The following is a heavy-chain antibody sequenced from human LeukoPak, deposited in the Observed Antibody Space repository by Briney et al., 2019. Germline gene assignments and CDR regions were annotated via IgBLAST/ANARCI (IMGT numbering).Heavy chain of an antibody. CDR1: GFTFNNYA. CDR2: ISGSGGST. Sequence: GGSLRLSCAASGFTFNNYAMTWVRQAPGKGLEWVSSISGSGGSTYFADSVKGRFTISRDSSKNTLHLQMNSLRAEDTAVYYCAKGYYDSSGLVDYWGQGTLVTVSS. V-gene: IGHV3-23*01. CDR3: AKGYYDSSGLVDY. D-gene: IGHD3-22*01. J-gene: IGHJ4*02.